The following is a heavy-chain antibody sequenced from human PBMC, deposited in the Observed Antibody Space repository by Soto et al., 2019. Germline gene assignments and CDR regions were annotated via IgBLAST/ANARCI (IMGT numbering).Heavy chain of an antibody. V-gene: IGHV4-39*01. CDR2: IYYSGST. CDR3: ATKREYCSGGSCRWFDP. J-gene: IGHJ5*02. Sequence: QLQLQESGPGLVKPSETLSLTCSVSGGSVSSSSYYWGWIRQTPGKGLEWIGHIYYSGSTYYNPSLKSRVTISVDTSNNQFSLKLSSVTAADTAMYYCATKREYCSGGSCRWFDPWGQGTLVTVSS. CDR1: GGSVSSSSYY. D-gene: IGHD2-15*01.